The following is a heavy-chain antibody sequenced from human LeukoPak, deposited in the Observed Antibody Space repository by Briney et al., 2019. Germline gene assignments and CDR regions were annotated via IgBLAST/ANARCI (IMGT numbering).Heavy chain of an antibody. CDR3: ARAGRTSTGVFDN. V-gene: IGHV1-18*04. D-gene: IGHD2-2*01. J-gene: IGHJ4*02. CDR1: NYIFASYG. CDR2: ISTYNGDT. Sequence: ASVRVSCKTSNYIFASYGISWLRQAPGQGLEWMGWISTYNGDTKFAQNLQGRLTVTTDTSTRTVYMELRSLRSDDTAVYYYARAGRTSTGVFDNSGQGTLVTVSS.